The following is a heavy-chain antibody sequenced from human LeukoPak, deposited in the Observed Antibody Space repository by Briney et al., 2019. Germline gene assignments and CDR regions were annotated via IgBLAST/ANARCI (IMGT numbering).Heavy chain of an antibody. D-gene: IGHD3-10*01. CDR1: GFTFSSHG. CDR2: ISPNGVIT. J-gene: IGHJ4*02. CDR3: AKVTYGSGTYGAFDS. Sequence: GGSLRLSCAASGFTFSSHGMNWVRQAPGKGPEWVSGISPNGVITYYADSVKGRFTISRDNSKVTVYLQMNSLRPEDTAVYYCAKVTYGSGTYGAFDSWGQGTLVTVSS. V-gene: IGHV3-23*01.